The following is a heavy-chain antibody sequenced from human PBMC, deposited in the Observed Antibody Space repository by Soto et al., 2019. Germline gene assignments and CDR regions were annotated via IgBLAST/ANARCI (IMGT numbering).Heavy chain of an antibody. D-gene: IGHD6-13*01. CDR1: GGSISSYY. CDR2: IYTSGST. Sequence: SETLSLTCTVSGGSISSYYWSWIRQPAGKGLEWIGRIYTSGSTNYNPSLKSRVTMSVDTSKNQFSLKLSSVTAADTAVYYCARDSIAAAGTDYYYGMDVWGQGTTVAVSS. V-gene: IGHV4-4*07. J-gene: IGHJ6*02. CDR3: ARDSIAAAGTDYYYGMDV.